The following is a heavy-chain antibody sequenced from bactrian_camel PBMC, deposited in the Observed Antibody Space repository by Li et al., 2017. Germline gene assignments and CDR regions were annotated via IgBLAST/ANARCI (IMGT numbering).Heavy chain of an antibody. CDR3: APGWYTYNY. V-gene: IGHV3S53*01. CDR1: GTAYC. J-gene: IGHJ4*01. Sequence: HVQLVESGGGLVQPGGSLRLSCEASGTAYCMAWFRQDPVNPIFDHREGVAAIGDRGTTAYANSVKGRFTISKNTAKNALYLQMDSLKTEDTAVYYCAPGWYTYNYWGQGTQVTVS. D-gene: IGHD5*01. CDR2: IGDRGTT.